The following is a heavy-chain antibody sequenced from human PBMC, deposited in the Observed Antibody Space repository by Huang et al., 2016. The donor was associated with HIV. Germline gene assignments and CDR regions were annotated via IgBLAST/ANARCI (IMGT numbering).Heavy chain of an antibody. J-gene: IGHJ4*02. Sequence: QVQLVQSRAEVKKPGASVKVSCKVPEYTLTELSIHWVRQPPVKGLEWMGGFDPEMGETSYAQNFQGRVTMTEDTSTETAFMELSGLRPEDTAVYYCATGFDVFFDFWGQGTLVTVSS. V-gene: IGHV1-24*01. CDR1: EYTLTELS. CDR3: ATGFDVFFDF. CDR2: FDPEMGET. D-gene: IGHD3-9*01.